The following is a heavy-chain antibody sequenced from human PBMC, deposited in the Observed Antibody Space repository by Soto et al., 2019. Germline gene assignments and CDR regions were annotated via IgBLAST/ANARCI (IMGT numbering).Heavy chain of an antibody. CDR1: GFSLSSGVS. D-gene: IGHD6-19*01. CDR3: ARTQWLIPEWYFDL. CDR2: IDWDDDE. Sequence: GSGPTLVNPTQTLTLTCTFSGFSLSSGVSVSWIRQPPGKALEWLARIDWDDDEYYTTSLKTRLTISKDTSKNQVVLTMTNVDPADTATYYCARTQWLIPEWYFDLWGRGTXVTVSS. V-gene: IGHV2-70*11. J-gene: IGHJ2*01.